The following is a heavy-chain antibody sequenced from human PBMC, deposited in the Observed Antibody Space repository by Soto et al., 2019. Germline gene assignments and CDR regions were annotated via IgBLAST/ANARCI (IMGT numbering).Heavy chain of an antibody. V-gene: IGHV4-39*01. J-gene: IGHJ4*02. CDR1: GGSISSSSYY. Sequence: SETLSLTCTVSGGSISSSSYYWGWIRQPPGKGLEWIGSIYYSGSTYYNPSLKSRVTISVDTSKNQFSLKLFSVTAADTAVYYCARRYGDYQMDYWGQGTLVTVCS. CDR2: IYYSGST. CDR3: ARRYGDYQMDY. D-gene: IGHD4-17*01.